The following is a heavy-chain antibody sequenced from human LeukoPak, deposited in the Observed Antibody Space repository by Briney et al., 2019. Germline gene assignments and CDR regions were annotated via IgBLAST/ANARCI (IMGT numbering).Heavy chain of an antibody. CDR1: GGSFSGYY. Sequence: SETLSLTCAVYGGSFSGYYWSWIRQPPGKGLEWIGEINHSGSTNYNPSLKSRVAISVDTAKNQFSLKLSSVTAADTAAYYCARGIGVYDFWSGYRPSYYFDYWGQGTLVTVSP. V-gene: IGHV4-34*01. CDR2: INHSGST. J-gene: IGHJ4*02. D-gene: IGHD3-3*01. CDR3: ARGIGVYDFWSGYRPSYYFDY.